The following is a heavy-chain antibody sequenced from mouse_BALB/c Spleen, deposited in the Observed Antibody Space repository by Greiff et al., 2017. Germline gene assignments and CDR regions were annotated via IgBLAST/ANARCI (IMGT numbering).Heavy chain of an antibody. J-gene: IGHJ4*01. CDR3: TRRYDVGYAMDY. Sequence: VQLKQSGTVLARPGASVKMSCKASGYTFTSYWMHWVKQRPGQGLEWIGAIYPGNSDTSYNQKFKGKAKLTAVTSTSTAYMELSSLTNEDSAVYYCTRRYDVGYAMDYWGQGTSVTVSS. V-gene: IGHV1-5*01. CDR2: IYPGNSDT. CDR1: GYTFTSYW. D-gene: IGHD2-14*01.